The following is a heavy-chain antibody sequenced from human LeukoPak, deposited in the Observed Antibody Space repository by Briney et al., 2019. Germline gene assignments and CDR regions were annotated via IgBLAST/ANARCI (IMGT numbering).Heavy chain of an antibody. Sequence: SETLSLTCTVSGGSISSSSYYWGWIRQPPGKGLEWIGSIYYSGSTYYNPSLKSQVTISVDTSKNQFSLKLSSVTAADTAVYYCARQTYCTNGVCYRGLDNWFDPWGQGTLVTVSS. J-gene: IGHJ5*02. CDR2: IYYSGST. V-gene: IGHV4-39*07. CDR3: ARQTYCTNGVCYRGLDNWFDP. CDR1: GGSISSSSYY. D-gene: IGHD2-8*01.